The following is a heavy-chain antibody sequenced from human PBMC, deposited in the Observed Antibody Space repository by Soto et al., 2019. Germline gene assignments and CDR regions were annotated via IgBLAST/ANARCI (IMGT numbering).Heavy chain of an antibody. V-gene: IGHV1-46*01. Sequence: QVQLVQSGAEVKKPGASVKVSCKASGYTFTSYYMHWVRQAPGQGLEWMGIINPSGGSTSYAHECQGRVTMTRDTSTRSVYMELSSLRSEDTAVDYCARDRVPATLNTLGVWGQGTMVTVSS. D-gene: IGHD4-17*01. CDR1: GYTFTSYY. J-gene: IGHJ3*01. CDR2: INPSGGST. CDR3: ARDRVPATLNTLGV.